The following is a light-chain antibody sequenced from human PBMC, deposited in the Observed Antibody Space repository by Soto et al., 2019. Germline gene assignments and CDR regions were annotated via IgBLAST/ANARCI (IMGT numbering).Light chain of an antibody. CDR1: QGIGDT. V-gene: IGKV3-15*01. CDR3: QPYNNWPLT. J-gene: IGKJ4*01. CDR2: DTS. Sequence: APTPPTLSVAQAAGATLSCRASQGIGDTLAWYQHKPGQTPRLVIYDTSTRATGVPTRFSGSRSGAEFTLTINSLQSEDFAVYYCQPYNNWPLTFGGGTKVDIK.